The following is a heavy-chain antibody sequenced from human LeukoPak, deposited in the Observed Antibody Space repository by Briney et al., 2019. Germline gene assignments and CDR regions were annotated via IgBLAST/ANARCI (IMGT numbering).Heavy chain of an antibody. D-gene: IGHD6-19*01. V-gene: IGHV5-51*01. CDR3: ARHVAVAGSWYFDL. J-gene: IGHJ2*01. CDR2: IWPGDSDT. CDR1: GYSFTNYW. Sequence: GESLKISCKGSGYSFTNYWIGWVRQMPGKGLEWMGIIWPGDSDTRYSPSFQGQVTISADKSISTAYLQWSSLKASDTAMYYCARHVAVAGSWYFDLWGRGTLVTVSS.